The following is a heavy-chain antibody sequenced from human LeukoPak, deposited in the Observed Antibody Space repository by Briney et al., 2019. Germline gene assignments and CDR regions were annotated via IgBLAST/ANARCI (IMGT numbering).Heavy chain of an antibody. D-gene: IGHD1-26*01. CDR3: ARRFRIVGATGYFDY. CDR1: GFAFSSYA. Sequence: GSLRLPCAASGFAFSSYAMSWVRQAPGKGLEWIGEINHSGSTNYNPSLKSRVTISVDTSKDQFSLKLSSVTAADTAVYYCARRFRIVGATGYFDYWGQGTLVTVSS. J-gene: IGHJ4*02. V-gene: IGHV4-34*01. CDR2: INHSGST.